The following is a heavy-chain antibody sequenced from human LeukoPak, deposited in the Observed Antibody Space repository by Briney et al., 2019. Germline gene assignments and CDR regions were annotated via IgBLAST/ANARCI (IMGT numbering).Heavy chain of an antibody. CDR1: GYTFTSYD. CDR2: MNPNSGNT. J-gene: IGHJ4*02. D-gene: IGHD2-2*02. Sequence: GASVKVSCKASGYTFTSYDINWVRQATGQGLEWMGWMNPNSGNTGYAQKFQGRGTITRDTSISTAYMELSGLRSEDTAVYFCARDCSRTSCYTRFDYWGQGTLVTVSS. CDR3: ARDCSRTSCYTRFDY. V-gene: IGHV1-8*01.